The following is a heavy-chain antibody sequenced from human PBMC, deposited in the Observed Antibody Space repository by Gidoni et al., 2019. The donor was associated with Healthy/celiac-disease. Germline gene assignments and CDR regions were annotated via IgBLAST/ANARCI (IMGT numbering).Heavy chain of an antibody. CDR2: ISSSSSYI. D-gene: IGHD1-26*01. CDR3: ARDGGSYFDY. Sequence: EVQLVESGVGLVKPGGSLRLSCAASGFTFSSYSMNWVRQAPGKGLEWVASISSSSSYIYYADSVKGRFTISRDNAKNSLYLQMNSLRAEDTAVYYWARDGGSYFDYWGQGTLVTVSS. V-gene: IGHV3-21*01. CDR1: GFTFSSYS. J-gene: IGHJ4*02.